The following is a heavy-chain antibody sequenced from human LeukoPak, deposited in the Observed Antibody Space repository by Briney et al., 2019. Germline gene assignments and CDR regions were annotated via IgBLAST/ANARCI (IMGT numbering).Heavy chain of an antibody. D-gene: IGHD3/OR15-3a*01. J-gene: IGHJ4*02. V-gene: IGHV3-23*01. Sequence: GGSLRLSCAASGFTFRSYAMSWVRLAPGRGLEWVSVISSGGISTYYADSAKGRFTISRDNSKNTLYLQMNSLRAEDSAMYFCVRNGGLVTSPSDYWGQGTLVTVSS. CDR2: ISSGGIST. CDR3: VRNGGLVTSPSDY. CDR1: GFTFRSYA.